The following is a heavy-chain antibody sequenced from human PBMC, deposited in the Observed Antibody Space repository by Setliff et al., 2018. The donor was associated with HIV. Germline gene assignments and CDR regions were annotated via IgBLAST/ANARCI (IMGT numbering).Heavy chain of an antibody. D-gene: IGHD6-6*01. CDR3: ARHDGMKAARRYNNDYMDV. CDR1: DVSISAYY. V-gene: IGHV4-59*08. J-gene: IGHJ6*03. CDR2: IFYTGST. Sequence: PSETLSLTCTVSDVSISAYYWSWIRQPPGKGLEWIGDIFYTGSTNYNPSLKSRVTISIDTSKNQFSLKLSSVTAADTAVYYCARHDGMKAARRYNNDYMDVWGKGTTVTVSS.